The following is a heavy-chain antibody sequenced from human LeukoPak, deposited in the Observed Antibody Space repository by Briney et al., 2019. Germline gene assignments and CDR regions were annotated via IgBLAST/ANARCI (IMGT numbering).Heavy chain of an antibody. Sequence: GGSLRLSCAASGFTFSSYAMHWVRQAPGKGLEWVALISCDGTNKYYADSVKGRFTVSRDNSKNTLYLQMNSLRAEDTSVYYCAKVGDKFDFDYWGQGTPVTVSS. CDR3: AKVGDKFDFDY. J-gene: IGHJ4*02. CDR2: ISCDGTNK. V-gene: IGHV3-30*18. D-gene: IGHD1-26*01. CDR1: GFTFSSYA.